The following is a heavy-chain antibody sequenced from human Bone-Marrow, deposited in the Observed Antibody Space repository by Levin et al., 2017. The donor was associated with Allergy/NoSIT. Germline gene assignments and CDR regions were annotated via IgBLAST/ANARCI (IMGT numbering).Heavy chain of an antibody. V-gene: IGHV5-51*01. J-gene: IGHJ3*02. CDR1: GYIFTDYW. CDR2: IYPGDSDI. D-gene: IGHD2-15*01. CDR3: ARRGQGGYCSGGSCYRKDGFDI. Sequence: KVSCKGSGYIFTDYWLGWVRQMPGKGLEWMAIIYPGDSDIRYSPSFQGQVTISADKSINTAYLHWSSLKASDNAIYYCARRGQGGYCSGGSCYRKDGFDIWGQGTMVTVSS.